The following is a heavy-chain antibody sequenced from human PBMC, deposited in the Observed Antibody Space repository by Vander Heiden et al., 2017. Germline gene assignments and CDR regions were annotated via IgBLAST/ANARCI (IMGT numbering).Heavy chain of an antibody. Sequence: QVQLQESGPGLVKPSQTLSLTCTVSGGSISSGGYYWSWIRQHPGKGLEWIGYIYYSGSTYYNTSLKRRVTISVDTSKNQFSRKLSSVTAAETAVYYCARVENFNSTSGRSGWFDPWGQGTMVTVSS. CDR2: IYYSGST. J-gene: IGHJ5*02. CDR3: ARVENFNSTSGRSGWFDP. D-gene: IGHD2-2*01. CDR1: GGSISSGGYY. V-gene: IGHV4-31*03.